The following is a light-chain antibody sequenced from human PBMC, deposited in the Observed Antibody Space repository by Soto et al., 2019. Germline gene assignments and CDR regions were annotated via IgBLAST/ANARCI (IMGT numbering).Light chain of an antibody. CDR3: SSYTRSSTHWV. CDR2: EVS. CDR1: SSDVGGYNY. Sequence: QSALTQPASVSGSPGQSITISCTGTSSDVGGYNYASWYQQHPGKAPKLMIYEVSNRPSGVSNRFSGSKSGNTASLTISGLQAEDEADYYCSSYTRSSTHWVLGGGTKLTVL. V-gene: IGLV2-14*01. J-gene: IGLJ3*02.